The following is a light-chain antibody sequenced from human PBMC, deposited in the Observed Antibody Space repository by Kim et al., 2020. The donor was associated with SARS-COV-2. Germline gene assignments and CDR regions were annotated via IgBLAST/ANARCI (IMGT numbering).Light chain of an antibody. V-gene: IGKV1-5*03. J-gene: IGKJ2*01. CDR1: QSISNW. CDR2: LAS. CDR3: QHYSRFPYT. Sequence: SASVGDRVTSTCRASQSISNWLAWYQQKPGRAPSLLIYLASTLESGVPSRFSGSSSGTEFTLTITSLQPDDFATYYCQHYSRFPYTFGQGTKLEI.